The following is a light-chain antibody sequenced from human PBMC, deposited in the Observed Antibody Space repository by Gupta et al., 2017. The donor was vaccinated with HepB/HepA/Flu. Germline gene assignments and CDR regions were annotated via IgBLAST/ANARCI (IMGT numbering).Light chain of an antibody. CDR2: DAS. CDR1: QSVGNS. J-gene: IGKJ2*03. Sequence: EVVLTQSPATLSLSPGERATLSCRASQSVGNSLAWYQHKPGQSPRLLIYDASTRATGIPARFSGGGSGTDFTLTITSLQPEDFAVYYCQQRSNWLRSFGPGTKVEIK. CDR3: QQRSNWLRS. V-gene: IGKV3-11*01.